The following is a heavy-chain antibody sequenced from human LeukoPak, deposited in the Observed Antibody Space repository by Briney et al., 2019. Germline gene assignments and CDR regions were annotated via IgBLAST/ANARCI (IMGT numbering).Heavy chain of an antibody. Sequence: GGPLRLSCAASGFTFRDLWMSWVRQAPGKGLEWVANIQQNGIEKYSVEGRFTVSRDNVNSLLYLRINSLRADDTAMYYCARDRDGKDLWGRGTLVTVSS. CDR1: GFTFRDLW. CDR2: IQQNGIEK. D-gene: IGHD1-1*01. J-gene: IGHJ5*02. CDR3: ARDRDGKDL. V-gene: IGHV3-7*03.